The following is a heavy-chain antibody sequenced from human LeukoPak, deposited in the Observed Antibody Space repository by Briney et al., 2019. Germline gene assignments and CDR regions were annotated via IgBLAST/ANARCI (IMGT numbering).Heavy chain of an antibody. CDR3: ARGYGGYYDSSGYPPPGY. J-gene: IGHJ4*02. D-gene: IGHD3-22*01. CDR2: ISAYNGNT. CDR1: GYTFTSYG. V-gene: IGHV1-18*01. Sequence: VASVKVSCKASGYTFTSYGISWVRQAPGQGLEWMGWISAYNGNTNHAQKLQGRVTMTTDTSTSTAYMELRSLRSDDTAVYYCARGYGGYYDSSGYPPPGYWGQGTLVTVSS.